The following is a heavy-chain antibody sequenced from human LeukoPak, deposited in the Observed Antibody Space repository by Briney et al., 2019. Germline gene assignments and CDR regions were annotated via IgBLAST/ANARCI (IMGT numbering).Heavy chain of an antibody. CDR2: MNPNSGNT. V-gene: IGHV1-8*02. D-gene: IGHD6-19*01. CDR1: GGTFSSYA. J-gene: IGHJ5*02. CDR3: ARGRVSSGWLRDWFDP. Sequence: GASVKVSCKASGGTFSSYAISWVRQAPGQGLEWMGWMNPNSGNTGYAQKFQGRVTMTRNTSISTAYMELSSLRSEDTAVYYCARGRVSSGWLRDWFDPWGQGTLVTVSS.